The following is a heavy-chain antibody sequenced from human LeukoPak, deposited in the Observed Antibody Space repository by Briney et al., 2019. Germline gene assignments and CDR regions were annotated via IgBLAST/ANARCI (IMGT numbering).Heavy chain of an antibody. D-gene: IGHD2-2*01. Sequence: PSETLSLTCAVYGGSFSGYYWSWIRQPPGKGLERIGEINHSGSTNYNPSLKSRVTISVDTSKNQFSLKLSSVTAADTAVYYCARVPAYCSSTSCYGGYFDFWGQGTPGTVSS. V-gene: IGHV4-34*01. CDR1: GGSFSGYY. J-gene: IGHJ4*03. CDR3: ARVPAYCSSTSCYGGYFDF. CDR2: INHSGST.